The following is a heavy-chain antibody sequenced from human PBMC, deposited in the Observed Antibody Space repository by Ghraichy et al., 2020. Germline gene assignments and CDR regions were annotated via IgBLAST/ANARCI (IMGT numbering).Heavy chain of an antibody. D-gene: IGHD2-2*02. Sequence: TLSLTCTVSGGSISSYYWSWIRQPAGKGLEWIGSIYTSGSTNYNPSLKSRVTMSVDMSKNQFSLKLSSVTAADTAVYYCARDKSTVPAAIGEYYYYGMDVWGQGTTVTVSS. CDR2: IYTSGST. CDR1: GGSISSYY. CDR3: ARDKSTVPAAIGEYYYYGMDV. V-gene: IGHV4-4*07. J-gene: IGHJ6*02.